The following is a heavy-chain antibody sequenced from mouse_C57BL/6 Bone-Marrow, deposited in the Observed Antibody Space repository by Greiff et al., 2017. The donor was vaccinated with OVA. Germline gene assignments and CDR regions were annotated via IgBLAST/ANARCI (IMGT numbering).Heavy chain of an antibody. Sequence: QVQLQQSGAELVRPGASVTLSCKASGYTFTDYEMHWVKQTPVHGLEWIGAIDPETGGTAYNQKFKGKAILTADKSSSTAYMELRSLTSEDSAVYYCTRCPTTVLDHWGQGTTLTVSS. D-gene: IGHD1-1*01. V-gene: IGHV1-15*01. CDR2: IDPETGGT. CDR1: GYTFTDYE. J-gene: IGHJ2*01. CDR3: TRCPTTVLDH.